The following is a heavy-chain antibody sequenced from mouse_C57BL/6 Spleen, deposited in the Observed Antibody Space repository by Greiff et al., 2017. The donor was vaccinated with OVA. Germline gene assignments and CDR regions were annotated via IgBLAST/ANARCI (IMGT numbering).Heavy chain of an antibody. CDR2: ILPGSGST. Sequence: QVQLQQSGAELMKPGASVKLSCKATGYTFTGYWIEWVKQRPGHGLEWIGEILPGSGSTNYNEKFKGKATFTADTSSNTAYMQLSSLTTEDSAIYYWAAYGSRRGSYYYAMDYWGQGTSVTVSS. V-gene: IGHV1-9*01. CDR1: GYTFTGYW. J-gene: IGHJ4*01. CDR3: AAYGSRRGSYYYAMDY. D-gene: IGHD1-1*01.